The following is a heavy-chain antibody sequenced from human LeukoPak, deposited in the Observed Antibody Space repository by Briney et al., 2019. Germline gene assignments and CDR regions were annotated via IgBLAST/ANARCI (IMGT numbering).Heavy chain of an antibody. CDR2: TAYDGAEK. D-gene: IGHD2/OR15-2a*01. CDR1: GSTFSGHL. Sequence: GGSLRLSCAASGSTFSGHLLHWIRQAPGKGLEWVGGTAYDGAEKYYADSVRGRFAISRDNSKSTVYLEMNSLRPEDAAVYYCAREGDRHFTFDYWGRGTLVTVSS. CDR3: AREGDRHFTFDY. V-gene: IGHV3-30*01. J-gene: IGHJ4*02.